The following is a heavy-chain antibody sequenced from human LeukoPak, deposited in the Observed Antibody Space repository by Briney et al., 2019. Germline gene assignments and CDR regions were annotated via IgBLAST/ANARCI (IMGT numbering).Heavy chain of an antibody. CDR1: GFTFSSYW. Sequence: GGSLRLSCAASGFTFSSYWMSWVRQAPGKGLEWVANIKQDGSEKYYVDSVKGRFTISRDNAKNSLYLQMNSLRAEDTAVHYCARDLYYDFWSGYYQYYYGMDVWGQGTTVTVSS. J-gene: IGHJ6*02. D-gene: IGHD3-3*01. CDR3: ARDLYYDFWSGYYQYYYGMDV. V-gene: IGHV3-7*01. CDR2: IKQDGSEK.